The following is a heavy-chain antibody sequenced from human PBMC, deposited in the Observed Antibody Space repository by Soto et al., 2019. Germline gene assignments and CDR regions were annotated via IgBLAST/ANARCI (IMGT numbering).Heavy chain of an antibody. V-gene: IGHV1-69*01. CDR3: ARDLSGYSTSSLPRALYYYYGMDV. D-gene: IGHD6-6*01. CDR2: IIPIFATA. Sequence: QVQLVQSGAEVKKPGSSVKVSCKASGGTFSSYAISWVRQAPGQGLEWMGGIIPIFATANYAQKFQGRVTITADESTITAYMKLSSLRAEDTAVYYCARDLSGYSTSSLPRALYYYYGMDVWGQGSTVTVSS. J-gene: IGHJ6*02. CDR1: GGTFSSYA.